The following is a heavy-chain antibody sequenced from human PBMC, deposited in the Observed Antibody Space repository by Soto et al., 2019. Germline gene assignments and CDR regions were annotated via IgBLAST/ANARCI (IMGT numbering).Heavy chain of an antibody. CDR2: IIPILGTA. D-gene: IGHD3-3*01. V-gene: IGHV1-69*08. CDR3: ARGLITTDAFDI. Sequence: GASLKLSCKASGGTFSRYTISRVRKAPGQGLEWMGRIIPILGTANYAQKFQGRVTITADESTSTAYMELSSLRSEDTAVYYCARGLITTDAFDIWGQGTMVTVSS. J-gene: IGHJ3*02. CDR1: GGTFSRYT.